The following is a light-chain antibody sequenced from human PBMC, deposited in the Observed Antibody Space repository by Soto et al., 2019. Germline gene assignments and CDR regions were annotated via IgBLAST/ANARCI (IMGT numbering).Light chain of an antibody. Sequence: EIVMTQSPATLSVSPGERVTLSCRASQSVSSTLAWYQQKPGQAPRLLIYGASTRATDIPARFTGSGSGTEFTLTIGSLQSEDFAVYYCQQYNSRPVTLGQGTKVDIK. V-gene: IGKV3-15*01. CDR2: GAS. CDR3: QQYNSRPVT. J-gene: IGKJ1*01. CDR1: QSVSST.